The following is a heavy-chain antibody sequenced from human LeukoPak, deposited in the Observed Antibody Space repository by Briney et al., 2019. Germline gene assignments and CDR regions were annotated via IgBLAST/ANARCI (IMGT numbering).Heavy chain of an antibody. CDR1: GYSISSGYY. V-gene: IGHV4-38-2*02. Sequence: PSETLSLTCTVSGYSISSGYYWGWIRQPPGKGLEWIGSIYHSGSTYYNPSLKSRVTISVDTSKNQFSLKLSSVTAADTAVHYCARDKTGTTPYDAFDIWGQGTMVTVSS. J-gene: IGHJ3*02. CDR2: IYHSGST. D-gene: IGHD1-7*01. CDR3: ARDKTGTTPYDAFDI.